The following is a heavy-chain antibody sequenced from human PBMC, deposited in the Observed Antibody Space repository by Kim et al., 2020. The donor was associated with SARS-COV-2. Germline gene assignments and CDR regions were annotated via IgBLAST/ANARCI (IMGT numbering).Heavy chain of an antibody. J-gene: IGHJ5*02. V-gene: IGHV4-31*02. CDR3: ARDMSRVGGGFDP. D-gene: IGHD3-10*01. Sequence: NASLKRRVTISVDTSKNQFTLKLSSVTAADTAVYYCARDMSRVGGGFDPWGQGTLVTVSS.